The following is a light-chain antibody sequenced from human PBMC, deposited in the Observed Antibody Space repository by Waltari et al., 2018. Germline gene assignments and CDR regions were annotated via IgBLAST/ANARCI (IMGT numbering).Light chain of an antibody. CDR3: QSADSSGTYVV. J-gene: IGLJ2*01. CDR1: ALPKQY. V-gene: IGLV3-25*03. CDR2: KDS. Sequence: SYELTQPPSVSVSPGQTARITCSGDALPKQYAYWYQQKPGQAPVLVIYKDSERPSGSPERFSGSSTGTTVTLTISGAQAEDEADYYCQSADSSGTYVVFGGGTKLTVL.